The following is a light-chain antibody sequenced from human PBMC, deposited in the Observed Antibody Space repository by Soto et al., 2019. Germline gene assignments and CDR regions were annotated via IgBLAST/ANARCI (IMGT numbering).Light chain of an antibody. CDR1: QTVSRSF. CDR3: QQYGSSPGT. CDR2: GAS. Sequence: EIVLTQSPGTLSLSPGEGATLSCRASQTVSRSFLAWYQQKAGQAPRLLIYGASSRATGIPDRFSGSGSGTDFTLTITRLESEDFAVYYCQQYGSSPGTFGQGTKVEIK. V-gene: IGKV3-20*01. J-gene: IGKJ1*01.